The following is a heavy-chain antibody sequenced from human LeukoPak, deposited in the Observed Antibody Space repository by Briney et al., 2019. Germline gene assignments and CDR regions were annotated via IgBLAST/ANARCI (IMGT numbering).Heavy chain of an antibody. CDR3: ARLNWELLVDY. CDR2: IYYSGST. CDR1: GGSISSSSYY. J-gene: IGHJ4*02. Sequence: SETLSLTCTVSGGSISSSSYYWGWIRQPPGKGLEWIGSIYYSGSTYYNPSLKSRVIISVDTSKNQFSLKLSSVTAADTAVYYCARLNWELLVDYWGQGTLVTVSS. V-gene: IGHV4-39*07. D-gene: IGHD1-26*01.